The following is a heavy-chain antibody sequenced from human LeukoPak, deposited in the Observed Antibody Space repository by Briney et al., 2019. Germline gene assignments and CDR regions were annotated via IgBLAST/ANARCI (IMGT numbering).Heavy chain of an antibody. CDR2: IGSSSSYI. J-gene: IGHJ3*02. D-gene: IGHD1-14*01. Sequence: GGSLRLSCAASGFTFSSYSMNWVRQAPGKGLEWVSSIGSSSSYIYYADSVKGRFTISRDNAKNSLYLQMNSLRAEDTAVYYCARDPLGNPDAFDIWGQGTMVTVSS. V-gene: IGHV3-21*01. CDR1: GFTFSSYS. CDR3: ARDPLGNPDAFDI.